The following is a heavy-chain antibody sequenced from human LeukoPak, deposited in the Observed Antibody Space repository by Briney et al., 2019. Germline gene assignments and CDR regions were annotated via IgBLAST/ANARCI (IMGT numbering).Heavy chain of an antibody. D-gene: IGHD3-10*01. CDR1: RFSFSNYW. CDR3: ARDIVSGSGSLDY. CDR2: VKSDGSNP. Sequence: GGSLRLSCAASRFSFSNYWMHWVRQAPGKWLVWVSRVKSDGSNPSYADSVKGRFTISRDNAENMLYLQMNTLGAEDTAVYYCARDIVSGSGSLDYWGQGTLVTVSS. J-gene: IGHJ4*02. V-gene: IGHV3-74*01.